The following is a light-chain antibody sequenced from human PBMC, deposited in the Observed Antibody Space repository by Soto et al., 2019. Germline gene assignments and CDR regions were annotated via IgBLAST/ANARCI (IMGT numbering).Light chain of an antibody. J-gene: IGLJ2*01. Sequence: QSVLTQPPSVSAAPGQKVTISCSGRSSNIGKNYVSWYQQLPGTAPKLLIYENNKRPSGIPDRFSGSKSGTSATLGITGLQTGDEADYYCGTWDSSLSGVVFGGGTKVTVL. CDR1: SSNIGKNY. CDR3: GTWDSSLSGVV. V-gene: IGLV1-51*02. CDR2: ENN.